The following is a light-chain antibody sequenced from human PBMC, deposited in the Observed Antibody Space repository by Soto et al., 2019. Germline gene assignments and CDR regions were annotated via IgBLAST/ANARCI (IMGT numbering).Light chain of an antibody. CDR2: EAR. V-gene: IGLV2-23*01. CDR1: NSDVGSYNL. Sequence: QSALTQPASVSGSPGQSITISCTGSNSDVGSYNLVSWYQHHPGKAPKLMIYEARKRPSGVSNRFSGAKSGNTASLTISGLQADDEDDYYCCSYAVSTVVVIFGGGTKLTVL. J-gene: IGLJ2*01. CDR3: CSYAVSTVVVI.